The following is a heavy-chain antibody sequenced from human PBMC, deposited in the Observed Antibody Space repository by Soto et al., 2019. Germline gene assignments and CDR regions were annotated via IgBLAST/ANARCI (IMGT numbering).Heavy chain of an antibody. Sequence: SETLSLTCTVSGGSISSYYWSWIRQPPGKGLEWIGYIYYSGSTNYNPSLKSRVTISVDTSKNQFSLKLSSVAAADTAVYYCARSLTAATSLCMDVWGQGTTVTVSS. J-gene: IGHJ6*02. D-gene: IGHD2-15*01. V-gene: IGHV4-59*01. CDR3: ARSLTAATSLCMDV. CDR2: IYYSGST. CDR1: GGSISSYY.